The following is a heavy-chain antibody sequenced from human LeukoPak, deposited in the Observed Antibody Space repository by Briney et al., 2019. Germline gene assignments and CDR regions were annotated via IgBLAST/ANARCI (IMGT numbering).Heavy chain of an antibody. J-gene: IGHJ4*02. CDR1: GYTFTSYG. Sequence: ASVTVSCKASGYTFTSYGISWVRQAPGQGLEWMGWISAYNGNTNYAQKLQGRVTMTTDTSTSTAYMELRSLRSDDTAVYYCARAEELLWFGELFPSYFDYWGKGTVVTVSS. CDR2: ISAYNGNT. D-gene: IGHD3-10*01. V-gene: IGHV1-18*01. CDR3: ARAEELLWFGELFPSYFDY.